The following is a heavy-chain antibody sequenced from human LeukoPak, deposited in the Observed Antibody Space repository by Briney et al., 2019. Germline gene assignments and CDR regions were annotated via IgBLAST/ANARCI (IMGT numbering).Heavy chain of an antibody. CDR1: GYSFTSYW. CDR2: IYPGDSDT. Sequence: GESLQISCQGSGYSFTSYWIGWVRQMPGKGLEWMGIIYPGDSDTRYSPSFQGQVTISADKSISTAYLQWSSLKASDTAMYYCVLRIAVAEEYFQHWGQGTLVTVSS. D-gene: IGHD6-19*01. V-gene: IGHV5-51*01. J-gene: IGHJ1*01. CDR3: VLRIAVAEEYFQH.